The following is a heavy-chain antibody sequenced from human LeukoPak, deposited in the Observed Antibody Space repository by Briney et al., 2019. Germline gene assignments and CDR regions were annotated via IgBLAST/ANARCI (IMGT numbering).Heavy chain of an antibody. CDR2: TSWNSGSI. D-gene: IGHD6-19*01. CDR3: AKDMGAVAGLSIDY. J-gene: IGHJ4*02. CDR1: GFTFSSYA. V-gene: IGHV3-9*03. Sequence: GGSLRLSCAASGFTFSSYAMSWVRQAPGKGLEWVSGTSWNSGSIGYADSVKGRFTISRDNAKNSLYLQMNSLRAEDMALYYCAKDMGAVAGLSIDYWGQGTLVTVSS.